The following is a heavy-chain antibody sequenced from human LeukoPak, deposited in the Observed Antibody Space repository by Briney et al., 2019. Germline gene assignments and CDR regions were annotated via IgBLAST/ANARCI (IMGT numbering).Heavy chain of an antibody. CDR2: ISYDGSNK. J-gene: IGHJ4*02. CDR1: GFTFSSYA. V-gene: IGHV3-30-3*01. D-gene: IGHD3-22*01. Sequence: GGSLRLSCAASGFTFSSYATHWVRQAPGEGLEWVSVISYDGSNKYYADSVRGRFTISRDNSKNTLYLQMNSLRAEDTAVYYCARGNYDSSGYYYSAFDYWGQRTLVTVSS. CDR3: ARGNYDSSGYYYSAFDY.